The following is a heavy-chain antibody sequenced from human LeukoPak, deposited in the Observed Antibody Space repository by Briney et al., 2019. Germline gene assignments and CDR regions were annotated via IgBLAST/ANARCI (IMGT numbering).Heavy chain of an antibody. V-gene: IGHV1-2*02. CDR1: GYTFTDYY. Sequence: ASVKVSCKASGYTFTDYYMHWVRQAPGQGLEWMGWINPNSGVTKYAQQFQGRVTMNRDTSISTAYLQWSSLKASDTAMYYCARHIEAVAGYFDYYYYYGMDVWGQGTTVTVSS. J-gene: IGHJ6*02. D-gene: IGHD6-13*01. CDR2: INPNSGVT. CDR3: ARHIEAVAGYFDYYYYYGMDV.